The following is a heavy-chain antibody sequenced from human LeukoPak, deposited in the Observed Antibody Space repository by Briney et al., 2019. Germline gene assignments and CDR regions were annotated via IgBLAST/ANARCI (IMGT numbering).Heavy chain of an antibody. CDR1: GFIFSSYS. CDR3: ARGGYGAHMG. V-gene: IGHV3-48*04. D-gene: IGHD4-17*01. Sequence: GGSLRLSCAASGFIFSSYSMNWVRQAPGKGLEWISFISSVSSTIFYADSVRGRFTISRDNAKSTLYLQMNSLRAEDTAVYYCARGGYGAHMGWGQGTLVTVSS. CDR2: ISSVSSTI. J-gene: IGHJ4*02.